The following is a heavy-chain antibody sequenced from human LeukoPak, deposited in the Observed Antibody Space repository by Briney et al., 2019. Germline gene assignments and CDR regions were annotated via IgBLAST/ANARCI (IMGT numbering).Heavy chain of an antibody. J-gene: IGHJ5*02. D-gene: IGHD4-17*01. V-gene: IGHV3-48*02. CDR3: ARGVTTSEGPNWFDP. Sequence: GGSLRLSCAASGFTFSSYSMNWVRQAPGKGLEWVSYISSSSSTIYYADSVKGRFTISRDNAKNSLYLQMNSLRDEDTAVYYCARGVTTSEGPNWFDPWGQGTLVTVSS. CDR1: GFTFSSYS. CDR2: ISSSSSTI.